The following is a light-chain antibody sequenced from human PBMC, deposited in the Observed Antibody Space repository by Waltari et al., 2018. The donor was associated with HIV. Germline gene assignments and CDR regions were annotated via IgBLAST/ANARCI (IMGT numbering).Light chain of an antibody. CDR2: SNI. CDR3: QSYDSSLSAL. CDR1: SPHIGAGFD. J-gene: IGLJ2*01. V-gene: IGLV1-40*01. Sequence: HSVLTQPPSVSGAPGQRVTISCTGSSPHIGAGFDVHWYQHLPGPAPKSRIYSNINRPLGVPDRFSGSKSGTAASRSIVGLQAEDEADDYGQSYDSSLSALFGGGTKLTVL.